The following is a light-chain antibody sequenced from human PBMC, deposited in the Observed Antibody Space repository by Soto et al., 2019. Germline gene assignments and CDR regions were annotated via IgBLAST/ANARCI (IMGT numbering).Light chain of an antibody. V-gene: IGKV4-1*01. Sequence: DIVMTQSPDSLAVSLGERATINCKSSQSVLYSSNNKNYLAWYQQKPGQPPKLLIYWASTRESGVPDRFSGRGAWTKFPPTHSSLQAEEGGSYYCQQHYSDPLTFGGGTKVEIK. CDR1: QSVLYSSNNKNY. CDR3: QQHYSDPLT. CDR2: WAS. J-gene: IGKJ4*01.